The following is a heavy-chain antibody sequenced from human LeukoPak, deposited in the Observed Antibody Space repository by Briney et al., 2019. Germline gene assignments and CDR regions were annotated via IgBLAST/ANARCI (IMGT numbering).Heavy chain of an antibody. D-gene: IGHD3-22*01. CDR3: ATLNFYDSSGYETEPFDI. CDR1: GFAVTTNY. J-gene: IGHJ3*02. Sequence: GGSLRLSCAASGFAVTTNYMIWVRQPPGEGLDWLSFIYSGGSTYYADSVKGRFTVSRDNSKNTLYLEMNSLRAEDTAVYYCATLNFYDSSGYETEPFDIWGQGTMVTVSS. CDR2: IYSGGST. V-gene: IGHV3-53*01.